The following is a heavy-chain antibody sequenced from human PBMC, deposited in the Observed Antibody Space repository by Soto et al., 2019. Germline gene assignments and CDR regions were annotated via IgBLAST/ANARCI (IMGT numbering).Heavy chain of an antibody. CDR3: ASGDCVGGSCYSVAGSFYYYMDV. Sequence: EVKLVESGGGLVQPGGSLRLSCAASGFTFSNYWMYWVRQAPGQGLVWVSRINSDGSVSSYSDSVKGRLTISRDNVKNTMYLQMNSLRVQDTAVYYCASGDCVGGSCYSVAGSFYYYMDVWGKGSTVTVFS. J-gene: IGHJ6*03. CDR1: GFTFSNYW. CDR2: INSDGSVS. V-gene: IGHV3-74*01. D-gene: IGHD2-15*01.